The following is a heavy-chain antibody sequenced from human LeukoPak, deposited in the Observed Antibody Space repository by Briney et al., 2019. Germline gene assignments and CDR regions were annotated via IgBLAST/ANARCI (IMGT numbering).Heavy chain of an antibody. Sequence: GGSLRLSCAASGFTFGNYWMTWIRQAPGKGLEWVANINQDGNDKYYVDSVKGRFTLSRDNTKSSVFLQMNSLRAEDTAVYYCAVTRTRGDHWGQGTLVTVSS. CDR2: INQDGNDK. CDR3: AVTRTRGDH. D-gene: IGHD3-10*01. J-gene: IGHJ4*02. V-gene: IGHV3-7*03. CDR1: GFTFGNYW.